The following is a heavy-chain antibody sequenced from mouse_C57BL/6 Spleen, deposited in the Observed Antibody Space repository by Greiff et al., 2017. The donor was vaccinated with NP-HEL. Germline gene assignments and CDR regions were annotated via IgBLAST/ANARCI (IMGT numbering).Heavy chain of an antibody. CDR1: GYTFTSYW. J-gene: IGHJ2*01. V-gene: IGHV1-55*01. CDR2: IYPGSGST. CDR3: ALQTAQARGYYFDY. D-gene: IGHD3-2*02. Sequence: QVQLQQPGAELVKPGASVKMSCKASGYTFTSYWITWVKQRPGQGLEWIGDIYPGSGSTNYNEKFKSKATLTVDTSSSTAYMQLSSLTSEDSAVYYCALQTAQARGYYFDYWGQGTTLTVSS.